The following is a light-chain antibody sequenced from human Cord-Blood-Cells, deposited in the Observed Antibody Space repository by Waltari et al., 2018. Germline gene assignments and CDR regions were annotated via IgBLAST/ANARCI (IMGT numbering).Light chain of an antibody. Sequence: DIQMTQSPSTLSASVGDRVTITCRASQSISSWVAWYQQKPGKAPKLLIYKASSLESGVPSRFSGSGSGTEFTLTISSLQPDDFATYYCQQYNSYVTFGGGTKVEIK. CDR1: QSISSW. V-gene: IGKV1-5*03. CDR3: QQYNSYVT. J-gene: IGKJ4*01. CDR2: KAS.